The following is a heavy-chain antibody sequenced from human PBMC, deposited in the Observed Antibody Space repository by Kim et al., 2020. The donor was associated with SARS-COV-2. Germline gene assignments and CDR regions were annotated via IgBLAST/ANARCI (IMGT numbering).Heavy chain of an antibody. D-gene: IGHD2-15*01. CDR3: AGGRFTTTFVVTIRAVGFD. V-gene: IGHV1-8*01. CDR2: MNPNSGNT. Sequence: ASVKVSCKATGYTFTRYDINWVRQAPGQGFEWMGWMNPNSGNTGYAQKFQGRVTMTSDTSINTAYMELSGLRFEDTAFYYCAGGRFTTTFVVTIRAVGFD. J-gene: IGHJ3*01. CDR1: GYTFTRYD.